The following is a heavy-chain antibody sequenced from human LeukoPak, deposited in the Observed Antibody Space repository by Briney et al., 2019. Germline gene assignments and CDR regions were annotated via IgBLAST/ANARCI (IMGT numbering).Heavy chain of an antibody. CDR3: ARTDVVRGIITYFYGMDV. D-gene: IGHD3-10*01. V-gene: IGHV4-38-2*01. CDR2: LYHSGIT. Sequence: PSETLSLTCAVSGYSITSGYYWGWIRQPPGKGPEWIGSLYHSGITYYNPSLKSRVTISVDTSKNQFSLKLTSVTAADTAVYYCARTDVVRGIITYFYGMDVWGKGTTVTVSS. CDR1: GYSITSGYY. J-gene: IGHJ6*04.